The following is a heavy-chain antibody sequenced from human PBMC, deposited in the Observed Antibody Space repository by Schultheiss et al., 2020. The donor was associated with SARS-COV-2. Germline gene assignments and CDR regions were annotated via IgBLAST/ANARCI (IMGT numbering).Heavy chain of an antibody. D-gene: IGHD2-15*01. V-gene: IGHV5-51*01. Sequence: GGSLRLSCKGSGYSFTSYWIGWVRQMPGKGLEWMGIIYPGDSDTRYSHSFQGQVTISADKSISTAYLQWSSLKASDTAMYYCARTRGARLLFDYWGQGTLVTVSS. CDR3: ARTRGARLLFDY. CDR1: GYSFTSYW. CDR2: IYPGDSDT. J-gene: IGHJ4*02.